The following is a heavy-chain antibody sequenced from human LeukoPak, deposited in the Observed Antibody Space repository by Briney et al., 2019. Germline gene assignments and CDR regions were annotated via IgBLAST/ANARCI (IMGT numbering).Heavy chain of an antibody. J-gene: IGHJ5*02. D-gene: IGHD6-13*01. CDR1: GGSISSNTYY. CDR3: ARDGSVAAAGTDFDP. V-gene: IGHV4-39*02. Sequence: PSETLSLTCTVSGGSISSNTYYWGWIRQPPGKGLEWIGSIYYSGSTYYNPSLKSRVTISVDTSKNQFSLQLNSVTPEDTAVYYCARDGSVAAAGTDFDPWGQGTLVTVSS. CDR2: IYYSGST.